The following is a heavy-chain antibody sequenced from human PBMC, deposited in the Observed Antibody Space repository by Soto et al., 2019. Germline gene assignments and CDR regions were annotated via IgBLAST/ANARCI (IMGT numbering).Heavy chain of an antibody. CDR2: FYYSGST. CDR3: ARGTLTSYFDY. Sequence: SETLSLTCTFSCGSIISYYWSWIRQPPGKGLEWIGYFYYSGSTNYNPSLKSRVTVSVDTSKNQFSLKLSSVTAADMAVYYCARGTLTSYFDYWGQGTLVTVSS. CDR1: CGSIISYY. J-gene: IGHJ4*02. V-gene: IGHV4-59*01.